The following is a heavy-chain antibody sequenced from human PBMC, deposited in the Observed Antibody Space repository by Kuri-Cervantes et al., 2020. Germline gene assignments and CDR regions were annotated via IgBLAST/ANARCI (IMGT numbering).Heavy chain of an antibody. CDR3: ARRFYSSGWPVFDF. CDR2: ISNTGST. V-gene: IGHV4-38-2*02. D-gene: IGHD6-19*01. Sequence: SETLSLTCTVSGYSISGGYYWGWIRQPPGKGLEWIGYISNTGSTDYNPSLKSRVTISVDTSKNQFSLKLTSVTTADTALYYCARRFYSSGWPVFDFWGQGSLVTVSS. J-gene: IGHJ4*02. CDR1: GYSISGGYY.